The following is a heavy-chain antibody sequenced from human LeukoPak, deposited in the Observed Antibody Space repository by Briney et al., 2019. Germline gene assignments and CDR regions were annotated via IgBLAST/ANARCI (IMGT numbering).Heavy chain of an antibody. D-gene: IGHD1/OR15-1a*01. J-gene: IGHJ4*02. CDR2: IYYSGST. CDR1: GGSISSYY. CDR3: ARANWAGTMFDY. Sequence: SETLSLTCTVSGGSISSYYWSWIRQPPGKGLEWIGYIYYSGSTNYNPSLKSRVTISVDTSNNQFSLKLSSVTAADTAVYYCARANWAGTMFDYWGQGTLVTVSS. V-gene: IGHV4-59*01.